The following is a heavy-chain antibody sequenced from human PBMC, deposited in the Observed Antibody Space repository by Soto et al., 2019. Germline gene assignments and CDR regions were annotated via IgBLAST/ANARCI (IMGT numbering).Heavy chain of an antibody. D-gene: IGHD1-26*01. CDR3: VRGETPIDD. J-gene: IGHJ4*01. CDR2: ISAYNGNT. V-gene: IGHV1-18*01. Sequence: QVQLVQSGAEVKKPGASVKVSCKASGYTFTNFGISWVRQAPGQGLEWMGWISAYNGNTNYAQKFQGRVTMTTDTSTSTAYMEVRSLSFDYTDVYYCVRGETPIDDWGHGTLFTVYS. CDR1: GYTFTNFG.